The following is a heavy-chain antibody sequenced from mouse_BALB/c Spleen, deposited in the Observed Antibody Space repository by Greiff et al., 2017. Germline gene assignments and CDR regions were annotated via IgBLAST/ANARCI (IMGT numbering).Heavy chain of an antibody. J-gene: IGHJ4*01. Sequence: DVQLQESGGGLVQPGGSLKLSCAASGFTFSSYTMSWVRQTPEKRLEWVAYISNGGGSTYYPDTVKGRFTISRDNAKNTLYLQMSSLKSEDTAMYYCARHQGGTLAMDYWGQGTSVTVSS. CDR2: ISNGGGST. CDR3: ARHQGGTLAMDY. CDR1: GFTFSSYT. D-gene: IGHD3-3*01. V-gene: IGHV5-12-2*01.